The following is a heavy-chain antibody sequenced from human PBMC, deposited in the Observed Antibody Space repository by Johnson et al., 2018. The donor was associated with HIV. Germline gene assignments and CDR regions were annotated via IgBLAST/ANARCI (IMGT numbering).Heavy chain of an antibody. J-gene: IGHJ3*02. CDR3: ARGIMITFGGVIAHEAFDI. CDR2: LYSGDSA. V-gene: IGHV3-53*02. Sequence: VQLVETGGGLIQPGGSLRLSCAASGFTVSGHYMNWVRQAPGKGLEWVSVLYSGDSAYYADSVKGRFTISRDNSRNTLYLQMNSLRAEDTALYYCARGIMITFGGVIAHEAFDIWGQGTMVIVSS. D-gene: IGHD3-16*02. CDR1: GFTVSGHY.